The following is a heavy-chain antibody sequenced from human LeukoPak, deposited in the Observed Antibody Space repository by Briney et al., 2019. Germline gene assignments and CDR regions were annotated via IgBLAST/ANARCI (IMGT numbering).Heavy chain of an antibody. D-gene: IGHD5/OR15-5a*01. CDR1: GFTFSSYA. Sequence: GGSLRLSCAASGFTFSSYAMSWVRQAPGKGLEWVANMDQDGSDKNYVGAVKGRFTISRDDAKNSLYLQMNSLRAEDTAVYYCARESTSERPGCWGQGTLVTVSS. V-gene: IGHV3-7*01. CDR2: MDQDGSDK. J-gene: IGHJ4*02. CDR3: ARESTSERPGC.